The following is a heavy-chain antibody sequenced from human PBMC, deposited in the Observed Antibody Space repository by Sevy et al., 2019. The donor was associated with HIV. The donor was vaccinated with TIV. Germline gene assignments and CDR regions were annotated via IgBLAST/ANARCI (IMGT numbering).Heavy chain of an antibody. CDR1: GFTFSSYA. D-gene: IGHD3-3*01. CDR2: IGGSGSNT. CDR3: ARRPDFGVIIPTGVMDV. J-gene: IGHJ6*02. V-gene: IGHV3-23*01. Sequence: GGSLRLSCAASGFTFSSYAMSWVRQAPGKGLQWVSAIGGSGSNTYYADSVKGRFTLSRDNSKNTMYLQTNSLRADDTAVYYCARRPDFGVIIPTGVMDVWGQGTTVTVSS.